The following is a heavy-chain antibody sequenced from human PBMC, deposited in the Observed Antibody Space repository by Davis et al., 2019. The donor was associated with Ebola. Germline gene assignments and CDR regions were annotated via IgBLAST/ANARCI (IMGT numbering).Heavy chain of an antibody. D-gene: IGHD5-12*01. CDR1: GDSVSSNSGA. CDR3: ARGWLRSPGFDY. V-gene: IGHV6-1*01. Sequence: HSQTLSLTCAISGDSVSSNSGAWNWIRQSPSRGLEWLGRTYYNSKWFNDYAVSVKSRITINPDPSKNQFSLQLNSVTPEDTAVYFCARGWLRSPGFDYWDQGTLVTVSS. CDR2: TYYNSKWFN. J-gene: IGHJ4*02.